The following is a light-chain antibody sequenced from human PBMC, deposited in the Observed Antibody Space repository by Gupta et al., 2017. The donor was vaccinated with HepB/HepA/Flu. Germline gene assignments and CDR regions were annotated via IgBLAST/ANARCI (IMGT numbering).Light chain of an antibody. Sequence: SSVLTHDPAVSVAFGQTVRITCQGDSLRSYYASWYQQKPGQAPVLVIYGKNNRPSGIPDQFSGSSSGNTASLTITGAQAEDEADYYCNSRDSSGNHVAFGGGTKLTVL. J-gene: IGLJ2*01. CDR3: NSRDSSGNHVA. CDR2: GKN. CDR1: SLRSYY. V-gene: IGLV3-19*01.